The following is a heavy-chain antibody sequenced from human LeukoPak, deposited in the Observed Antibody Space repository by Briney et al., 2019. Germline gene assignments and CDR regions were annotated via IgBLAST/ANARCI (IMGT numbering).Heavy chain of an antibody. CDR1: GFTFISYW. CDR3: ARWYYYETSGLYYGSFDN. J-gene: IGHJ5*02. V-gene: IGHV3-23*01. CDR2: IIGSGSST. D-gene: IGHD3-22*01. Sequence: GGSLRLSCAASGFTFISYWMSWVRQAPGKGLRWVSVIIGSGSSTYYADSVKGRFTISRDNARNTLHLQMNSLRAEDTAVYYCARWYYYETSGLYYGSFDNWGQGTLVTVSS.